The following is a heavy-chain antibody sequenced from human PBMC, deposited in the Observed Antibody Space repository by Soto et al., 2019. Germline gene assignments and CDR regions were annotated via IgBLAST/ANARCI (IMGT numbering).Heavy chain of an antibody. CDR3: VRGNYDSSGLYLAGWFDT. CDR2: IIPGSGGT. V-gene: IGHV1-2*02. J-gene: IGHJ5*01. D-gene: IGHD3-22*01. CDR1: GYTFTGYY. Sequence: ASVKVSCKASGYTFTGYYIHWVRQAPGQGLEWMGWIIPGSGGTKYAQKFQGRVTVTGDTYTSTVYMELSRLTSDDTAVYYSVRGNYDSSGLYLAGWFDTWGHEPLVTVSS.